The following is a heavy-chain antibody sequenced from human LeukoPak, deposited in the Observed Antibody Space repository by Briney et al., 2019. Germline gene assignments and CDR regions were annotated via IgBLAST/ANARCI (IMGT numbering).Heavy chain of an antibody. CDR1: GGSFSGYH. D-gene: IGHD2-15*01. CDR3: ARGVCSGGSCYSEWNY. J-gene: IGHJ4*02. CDR2: INYSGST. Sequence: SETLSLTCAVYGGSFSGYHWSWIRQPPGKGLEWIGEINYSGSTNYNPSLKSRVTISVDTSKNQFSLKLSSVTAADTAVYYCARGVCSGGSCYSEWNYWGQGTLVTVSS. V-gene: IGHV4-34*01.